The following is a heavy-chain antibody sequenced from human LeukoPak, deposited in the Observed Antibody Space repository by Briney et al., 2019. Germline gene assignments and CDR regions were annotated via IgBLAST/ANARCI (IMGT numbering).Heavy chain of an antibody. V-gene: IGHV1-69*06. J-gene: IGHJ4*02. CDR1: GGTFSSYA. CDR3: ARTHYDFWSRDY. D-gene: IGHD3-3*01. Sequence: SVTVSCKASGGTFSSYAISWVRQAPGQGLEWMGRIIPIFGTANYAQKFQGRVTITADKSTSTAYMELSSLRSEDTAVYYCARTHYDFWSRDYWGQGTLVTVSS. CDR2: IIPIFGTA.